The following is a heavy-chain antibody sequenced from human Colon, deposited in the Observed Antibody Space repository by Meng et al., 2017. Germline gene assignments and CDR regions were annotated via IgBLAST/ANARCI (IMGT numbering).Heavy chain of an antibody. Sequence: GESLKISCAASGFTFINYAMGWVRQTPGKGLEWVSGISGGGSTYYADSVKGRFTIPRDNSKNTLFLQMNSLRVDDTALYYCAKVVGSGSSSRILDAFDIWGPGTLVTVSS. V-gene: IGHV3-23*01. D-gene: IGHD3-10*01. CDR3: AKVVGSGSSSRILDAFDI. CDR2: ISGGGST. J-gene: IGHJ3*02. CDR1: GFTFINYA.